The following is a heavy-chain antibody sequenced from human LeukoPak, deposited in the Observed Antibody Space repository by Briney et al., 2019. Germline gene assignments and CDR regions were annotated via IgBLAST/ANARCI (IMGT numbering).Heavy chain of an antibody. CDR2: ISAYNGNT. CDR1: GGTFGSYA. D-gene: IGHD4-17*01. CDR3: ARGPDYGDYFYYYYGMDV. J-gene: IGHJ6*02. V-gene: IGHV1-18*01. Sequence: ASVKVSCKASGGTFGSYAISWVRQAPGQGLEWMGWISAYNGNTNYAQKLQGRVTMTTDTSTSTAYMELRSLRSDDTAVYYCARGPDYGDYFYYYYGMDVWGQGTTVTVSS.